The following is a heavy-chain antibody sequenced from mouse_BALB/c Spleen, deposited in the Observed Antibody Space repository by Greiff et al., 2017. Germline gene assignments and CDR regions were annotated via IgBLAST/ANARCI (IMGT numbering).Heavy chain of an antibody. CDR2: INPSNGRT. Sequence: QVQLQQSGAELVKPGASVKLSCKASGYTFTSYWMHWVKQRPGQGLEWIGEINPSNGRTNYNEKFKSKATLTVDKSSSTAYMQLSSLTSEDSAVYYCARGGDTTVVADYWGQGTTLTVSS. CDR1: GYTFTSYW. V-gene: IGHV1S81*02. D-gene: IGHD1-1*01. J-gene: IGHJ2*01. CDR3: ARGGDTTVVADY.